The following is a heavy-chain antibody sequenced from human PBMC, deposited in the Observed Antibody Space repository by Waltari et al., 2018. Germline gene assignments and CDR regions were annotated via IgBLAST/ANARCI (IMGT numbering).Heavy chain of an antibody. Sequence: QLQLQESGPGLVKPSETLSLTCTVSGGSISSSSYYWGWLRQPPGKGLEWIGSIYYSGSKYYNPSLRSRLTISLDTSKNQFSLKVSSVTAADTAVYYCAREEIYYDASGYYFDSWGQGNLVTVSS. CDR2: IYYSGSK. D-gene: IGHD3-22*01. CDR3: AREEIYYDASGYYFDS. V-gene: IGHV4-39*07. CDR1: GGSISSSSYY. J-gene: IGHJ4*02.